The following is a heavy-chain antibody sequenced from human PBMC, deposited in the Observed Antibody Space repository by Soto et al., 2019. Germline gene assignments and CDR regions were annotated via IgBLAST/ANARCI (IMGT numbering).Heavy chain of an antibody. J-gene: IGHJ4*02. CDR2: IWYDGSNK. V-gene: IGHV3-33*01. Sequence: GGSLRLSCAASGFTFSDYGMHWVRQAPGKGLEWVAVIWYDGSNKYYADSVKGRFTISRDNSKNTLYLQMNSLRAEDTAVYYCARDPLHYDILTGYSPNYFGFWGQGTLVTVSS. D-gene: IGHD3-9*01. CDR1: GFTFSDYG. CDR3: ARDPLHYDILTGYSPNYFGF.